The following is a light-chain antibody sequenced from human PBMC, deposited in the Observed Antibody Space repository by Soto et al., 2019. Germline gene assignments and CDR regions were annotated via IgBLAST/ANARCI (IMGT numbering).Light chain of an antibody. CDR1: QSFRGL. J-gene: IGKJ5*01. CDR3: QQRHMWPIT. V-gene: IGKV3-11*01. Sequence: EVVLTQSPVTLSLSPGERATLSCRASQSFRGLLAWYQQKPGQAPRLLIYDAYNRATGIPPRFSGSGSGTDFTLTISRLEPEASAVYYCQQRHMWPITFGQGTRLEIK. CDR2: DAY.